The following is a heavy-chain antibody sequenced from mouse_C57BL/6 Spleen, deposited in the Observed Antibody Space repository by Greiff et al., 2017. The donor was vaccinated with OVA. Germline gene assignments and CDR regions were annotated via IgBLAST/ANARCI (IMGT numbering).Heavy chain of an antibody. Sequence: VQLVESGPELVKPGASVKISCTASGYSFTSYYIHWVQQRPGQGLEWIGWIYTGSGNTKYNEKFKGKATFTADTSSNTAYMQLSSLTTEDSAIYYCASRDGYYLFAYWGQGTLVTVSA. V-gene: IGHV1-66*01. CDR2: IYTGSGNT. D-gene: IGHD2-3*01. CDR3: ASRDGYYLFAY. J-gene: IGHJ3*01. CDR1: GYSFTSYY.